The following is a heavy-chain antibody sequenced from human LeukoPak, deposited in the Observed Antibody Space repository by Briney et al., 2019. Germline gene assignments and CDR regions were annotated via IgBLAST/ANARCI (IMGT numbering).Heavy chain of an antibody. CDR1: GYTFTGYY. D-gene: IGHD7-27*01. CDR3: ARERDEEALGAFDI. V-gene: IGHV1-2*02. CDR2: INPNSGGT. J-gene: IGHJ3*02. Sequence: ASVEVSCKASGYTFTGYYMHWVRQAPGQGLEWMGWINPNSGGTNYAQKFQGRVTMTRDTSISTAYMELSRLRSDDTAVYYCARERDEEALGAFDIWGQGTMVTVSS.